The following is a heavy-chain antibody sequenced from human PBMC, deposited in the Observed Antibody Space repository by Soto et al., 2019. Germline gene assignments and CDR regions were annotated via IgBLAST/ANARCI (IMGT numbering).Heavy chain of an antibody. CDR3: ARFGRMGVDH. J-gene: IGHJ4*02. V-gene: IGHV4-34*01. Sequence: QVHLQQWGAGLLKPSETLSLSCTVSGASFSEYYWSWSRHPRGKGLEWIGETNHRGVNHYNRYLKSGVTISVETSMNQFSLRLSSVTAADTGVYYCARFGRMGVDHWGQGTLVIVSS. D-gene: IGHD3-16*01. CDR1: GASFSEYY. CDR2: TNHRGVN.